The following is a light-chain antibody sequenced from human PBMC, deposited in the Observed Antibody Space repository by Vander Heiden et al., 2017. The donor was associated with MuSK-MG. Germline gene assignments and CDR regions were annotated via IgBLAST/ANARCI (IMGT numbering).Light chain of an antibody. J-gene: IGKJ4*01. CDR1: QSVGSY. V-gene: IGKV3-11*01. Sequence: SCRASQSVGSYLAWYQQKPGQAPRLLIHDASNRDTGTPVRFSGSGYVTDFTLTISSRELEDFAVYYCQQLSNWPRLTFGGGTKVEIK. CDR2: DAS. CDR3: QQLSNWPRLT.